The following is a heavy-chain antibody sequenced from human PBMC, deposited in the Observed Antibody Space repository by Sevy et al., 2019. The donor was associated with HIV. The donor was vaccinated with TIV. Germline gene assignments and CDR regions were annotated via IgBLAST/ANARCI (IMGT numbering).Heavy chain of an antibody. V-gene: IGHV4-30-2*01. J-gene: IGHJ4*02. CDR1: GGSISSGGYS. Sequence: SETLSLTCAVSGGSISSGGYSWSWIRQPPGKGLEWIGYIYHSGSTYYNPSLKSRVTISVDRSKNQFSLKLSSVTAADTAVYYCARGGMYYDCWSGYQPFDYWGQGTLVTVSS. CDR3: ARGGMYYDCWSGYQPFDY. CDR2: IYHSGST. D-gene: IGHD3-3*01.